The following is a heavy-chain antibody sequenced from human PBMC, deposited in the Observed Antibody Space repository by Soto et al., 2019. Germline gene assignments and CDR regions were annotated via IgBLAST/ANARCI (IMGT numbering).Heavy chain of an antibody. CDR2: ISAYNGNT. CDR1: GYTFTSYG. Sequence: ASVKVSFKASGYTFTSYGISWVRQAPGQGLEWMGWISAYNGNTNYAQKLQGRVTMTTDTSTSTAYMELRSLTSDDTAVYYCTRDMLKQPLAGFQDNRFVPWSQGTRGSVSS. CDR3: TRDMLKQPLAGFQDNRFVP. V-gene: IGHV1-18*01. J-gene: IGHJ5*01. D-gene: IGHD3-10*02.